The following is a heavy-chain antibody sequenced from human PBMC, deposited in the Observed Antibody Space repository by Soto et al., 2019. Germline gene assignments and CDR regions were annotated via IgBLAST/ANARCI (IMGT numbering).Heavy chain of an antibody. CDR3: AKDVLSQPQAFDI. CDR2: ISYDGSNK. J-gene: IGHJ3*02. V-gene: IGHV3-30*18. Sequence: GGSLRLSCAASGFTFSSYGMHWVRQAPGKGLEWVAVISYDGSNKYYADSVKGRFTISRDNSKNTLYLQMNSLRAEDTAVYYCAKDVLSQPQAFDIWGQRTMVTVSS. CDR1: GFTFSSYG.